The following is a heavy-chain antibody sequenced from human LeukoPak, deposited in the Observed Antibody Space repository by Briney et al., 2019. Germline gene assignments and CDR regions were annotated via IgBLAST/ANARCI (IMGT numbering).Heavy chain of an antibody. CDR2: IRYDGSNK. V-gene: IGHV3-30*02. Sequence: PGGSLRLSCAASGFTFSSYGMHWVRQAPGKGLEWVAFIRYDGSNKYYADSVKGRFTISRDNSKNTLYLQMNSLRAEDTAVYYCAKPVQLERRHGREDVDYWGQGTLVTVSS. CDR3: AKPVQLERRHGREDVDY. D-gene: IGHD1-1*01. J-gene: IGHJ4*02. CDR1: GFTFSSYG.